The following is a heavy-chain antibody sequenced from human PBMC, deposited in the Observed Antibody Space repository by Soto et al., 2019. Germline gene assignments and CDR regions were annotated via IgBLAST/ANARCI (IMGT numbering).Heavy chain of an antibody. J-gene: IGHJ4*02. CDR1: GFTFTDYA. Sequence: EVQLLESRGGLVQPGGSLRLSCAASGFTFTDYALSWVRQAPGKGLEWVATISGIGGSTYLADSVKGRLSISRDNSKNTVSLLMNSLRAEDTAVYFCARGSSGYISSWYYFDYWGRGTLVTVSS. D-gene: IGHD6-13*01. CDR2: ISGIGGST. CDR3: ARGSSGYISSWYYFDY. V-gene: IGHV3-23*01.